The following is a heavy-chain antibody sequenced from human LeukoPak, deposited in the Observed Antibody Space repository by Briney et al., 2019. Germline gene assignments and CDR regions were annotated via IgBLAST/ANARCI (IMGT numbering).Heavy chain of an antibody. CDR1: GGSISSYY. CDR2: IYYSGST. D-gene: IGHD4-11*01. CDR3: ARGNSNHVGYYYMDV. Sequence: SETLSLTCTVSGGSISSYYWSWIRQPPGKGLEWIGYIYYSGSTNYNPSLKSRVTISVDTSKNQFSLKLSSVTAADTAVYYCARGNSNHVGYYYMDVWGKGTTVTVSS. J-gene: IGHJ6*03. V-gene: IGHV4-59*01.